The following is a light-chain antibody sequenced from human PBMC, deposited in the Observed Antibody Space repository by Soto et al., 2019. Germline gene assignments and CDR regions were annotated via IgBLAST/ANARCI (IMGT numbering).Light chain of an antibody. CDR1: QGISSS. CDR3: QQYNNWPPIT. Sequence: IQLTQSPTSLSASVGDSVTITCRASQGISSSLAWYQQKPGKAPQLLIYAASTLQSGVPSRFNGSGSGTDFTLTINSLQPEDFAVYYCQQYNNWPPITFGQGTRLEIK. CDR2: AAS. J-gene: IGKJ5*01. V-gene: IGKV1-9*01.